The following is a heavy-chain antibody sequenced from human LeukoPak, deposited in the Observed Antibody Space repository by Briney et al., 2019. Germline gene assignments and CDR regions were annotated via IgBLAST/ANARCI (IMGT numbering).Heavy chain of an antibody. D-gene: IGHD3-22*01. CDR2: IYYSGST. J-gene: IGHJ6*02. CDR1: DGSISSSSYY. V-gene: IGHV4-39*01. Sequence: PSETLSLTCTVSDGSISSSSYYWGWIRQPPGKGLEWIGSIYYSGSTYYNPSLKSRVTISVDTSKNQFSLKLSSVTAADTAVYYCARGYGYYDSLGSVYYGMDVWGQGTTVTVSS. CDR3: ARGYGYYDSLGSVYYGMDV.